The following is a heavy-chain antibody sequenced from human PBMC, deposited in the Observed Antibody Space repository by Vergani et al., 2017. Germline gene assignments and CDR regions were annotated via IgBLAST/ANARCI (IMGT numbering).Heavy chain of an antibody. Sequence: EVQLLESGGGLVQPGGSLRLTCAASEFTFSNYAMNWVRQAPGKGLEWVSGISGSGVSAYYTDSVKGRFTISRDNSKNTLYLQMNSLRAEDTAVYYCAKASSYYYYYYMDVWGKGTTVTVSS. J-gene: IGHJ6*03. V-gene: IGHV3-23*01. CDR3: AKASSYYYYYYMDV. CDR2: ISGSGVSA. CDR1: EFTFSNYA.